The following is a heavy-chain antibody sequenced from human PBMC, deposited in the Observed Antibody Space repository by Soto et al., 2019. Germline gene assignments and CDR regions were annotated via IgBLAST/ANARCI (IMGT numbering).Heavy chain of an antibody. V-gene: IGHV4-59*01. D-gene: IGHD2-21*02. J-gene: IGHJ4*02. CDR1: GGSISSYY. CDR3: ACEDGGNSEINY. CDR2: IYYSGST. Sequence: QVQLQESGPGLVKPSETLSLTCTVSGGSISSYYWSWIRQPPGKGLEWIGYIYYSGSTNYNPSLKSRVTISVDTSKNQFSLKLSSVTAADTAVYYCACEDGGNSEINYWGQGTLVTVSS.